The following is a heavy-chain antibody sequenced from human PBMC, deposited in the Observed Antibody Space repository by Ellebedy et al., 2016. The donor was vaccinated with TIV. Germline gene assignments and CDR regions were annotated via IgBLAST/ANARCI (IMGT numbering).Heavy chain of an antibody. Sequence: MPSETLSLTCTVSGGPISPHYWSWIRQSPGKGLEWLGYTYYGGSTKYNPSLKSRVTISVDTSKNQLSLKLASVTVADTAVYYCARLSALTFDGMDVWGQGTTVTVSS. CDR3: ARLSALTFDGMDV. CDR1: GGPISPHY. V-gene: IGHV4-59*08. D-gene: IGHD1-14*01. J-gene: IGHJ6*02. CDR2: TYYGGST.